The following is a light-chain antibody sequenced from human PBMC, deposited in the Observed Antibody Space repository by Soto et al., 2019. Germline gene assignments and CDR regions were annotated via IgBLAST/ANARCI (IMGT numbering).Light chain of an antibody. V-gene: IGKV3-20*01. CDR3: QQYGDSPLT. J-gene: IGKJ3*01. Sequence: EIVLTQSPGTLSLSPGERATLSCRATESVSSNYLAWYQQKPGQAPRVLIYGASIRATGIPDRFSGSGSETDFALTISRLEPEDFGVYYCQQYGDSPLTSGPGTKVDIK. CDR1: ESVSSNY. CDR2: GAS.